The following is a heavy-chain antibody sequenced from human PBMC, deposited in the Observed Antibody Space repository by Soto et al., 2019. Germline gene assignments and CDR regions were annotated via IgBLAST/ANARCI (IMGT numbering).Heavy chain of an antibody. V-gene: IGHV3-21*01. CDR2: ITSSSSYI. J-gene: IGHJ6*02. CDR3: ARVSDILTGYYLYYYYYGMDV. D-gene: IGHD3-9*01. Sequence: EVQLVESGGGLVKPGGSLRLSCAASGFTLSTYSMNWVRQAPGKGLEWVSSITSSSSYIYYADSVKGRFTISRDNAKNSLYLQMNSLRAEDTAVYYCARVSDILTGYYLYYYYYGMDVWGQGTTVTVSS. CDR1: GFTLSTYS.